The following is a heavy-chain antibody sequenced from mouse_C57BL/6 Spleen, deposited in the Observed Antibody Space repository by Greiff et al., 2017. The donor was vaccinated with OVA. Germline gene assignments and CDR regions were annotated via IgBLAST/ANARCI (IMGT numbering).Heavy chain of an antibody. Sequence: EVKVVESGGGLVKPGGSLTLSCAASGFTFSDYGMHWVRQAPEKGLEWVAYISSGSSTIYYADTVKGRFTISRDNAKNTLFLQMTSLRSEDTAMYYCARKDWDGAFAYWGQGTLVTVSA. V-gene: IGHV5-17*01. D-gene: IGHD4-1*01. CDR3: ARKDWDGAFAY. J-gene: IGHJ3*01. CDR1: GFTFSDYG. CDR2: ISSGSSTI.